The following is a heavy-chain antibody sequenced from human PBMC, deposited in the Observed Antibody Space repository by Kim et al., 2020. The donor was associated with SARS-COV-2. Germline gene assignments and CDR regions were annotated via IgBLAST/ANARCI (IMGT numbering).Heavy chain of an antibody. D-gene: IGHD6-19*01. CDR1: GFTFSSYA. CDR2: ISGSGGST. CDR3: AKDPGIAVAGIVDNYYYGMDV. V-gene: IGHV3-23*01. Sequence: GGSLRLSCAASGFTFSSYAMSWVRQAPGKGLEWVSAISGSGGSTYYADSVKGRFTISRDNSKNTLYLQMNSLRAEDTAVYYCAKDPGIAVAGIVDNYYYGMDVWGQGTTVTVSS. J-gene: IGHJ6*02.